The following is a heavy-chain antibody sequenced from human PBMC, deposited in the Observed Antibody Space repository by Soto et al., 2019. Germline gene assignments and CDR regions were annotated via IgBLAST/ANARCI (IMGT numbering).Heavy chain of an antibody. CDR1: GGSISSGGYY. Sequence: SETLSLTCTFSGGSISSGGYYWSWIRQHPGKGLEGIGYIYYSGSTYYNPSLKSRVTISVDTSKNQFSLKLSSVTAADTAVYYCARDSDYGGLRYWGQGTLVTVSS. CDR3: ARDSDYGGLRY. D-gene: IGHD4-17*01. V-gene: IGHV4-31*03. CDR2: IYYSGST. J-gene: IGHJ4*02.